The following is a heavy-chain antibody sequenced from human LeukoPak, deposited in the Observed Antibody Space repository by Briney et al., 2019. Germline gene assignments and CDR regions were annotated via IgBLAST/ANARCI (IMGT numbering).Heavy chain of an antibody. Sequence: SETLSLTCTVSGGSISSSRYYWDWIRQPPGKGLEWIGNIYYNGDTHYNPSLKSRVTMSVDTSKDQFSLKLSSVTAADAAVYYCARGDYTSIEYWGQGTLVTVSS. CDR2: IYYNGDT. CDR3: ARGDYTSIEY. D-gene: IGHD4-11*01. J-gene: IGHJ4*02. CDR1: GGSISSSRYY. V-gene: IGHV4-39*07.